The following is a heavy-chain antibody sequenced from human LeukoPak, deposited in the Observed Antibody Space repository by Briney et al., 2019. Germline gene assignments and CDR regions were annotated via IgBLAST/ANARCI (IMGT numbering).Heavy chain of an antibody. J-gene: IGHJ4*02. V-gene: IGHV4-34*01. D-gene: IGHD4-23*01. CDR3: ARCFRRWWGYDY. CDR1: GGSFSGYY. Sequence: SETLSLTCAVYGGSFSGYYWSWIRQPPGKGLEWIGSVYYSGSSYYNPSVKSRVTISVDTSKNQFSLKLSSVTAADTAVYYCARCFRRWWGYDYWGQGTLVTVSS. CDR2: VYYSGSS.